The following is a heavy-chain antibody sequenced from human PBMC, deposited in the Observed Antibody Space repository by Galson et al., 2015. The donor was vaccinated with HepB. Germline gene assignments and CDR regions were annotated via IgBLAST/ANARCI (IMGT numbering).Heavy chain of an antibody. J-gene: IGHJ6*03. V-gene: IGHV5-10-1*01. CDR1: GYSFTSYW. Sequence: QSGAEVKKPGESLRISCKGSGYSFTSYWISWVRQMPGKGLEWMGRIDPSDSYTNYSPSFQGHVTISADKSISTAYLQWSSLKASDTAMYYCARLVSSQDIVVVPAASQEYYYYYYYMDVWGKGTTVTVSS. D-gene: IGHD2-2*01. CDR2: IDPSDSYT. CDR3: ARLVSSQDIVVVPAASQEYYYYYYYMDV.